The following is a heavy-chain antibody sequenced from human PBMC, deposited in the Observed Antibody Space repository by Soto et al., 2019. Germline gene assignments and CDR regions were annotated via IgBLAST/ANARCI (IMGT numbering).Heavy chain of an antibody. D-gene: IGHD6-13*01. CDR2: INHSGST. Sequence: LSLTCAVYGGSFSGYYWSWIRQPPGKGLEWIGEINHSGSTNYNPSLKSRVTISVDTSKNQFSLKLRSVTAADTAGYYCARYYIAAAGALVDYWGQGTLVTVSS. J-gene: IGHJ4*02. V-gene: IGHV4-34*01. CDR1: GGSFSGYY. CDR3: ARYYIAAAGALVDY.